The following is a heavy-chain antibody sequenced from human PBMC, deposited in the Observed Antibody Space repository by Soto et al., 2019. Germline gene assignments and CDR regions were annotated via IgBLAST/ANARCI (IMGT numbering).Heavy chain of an antibody. J-gene: IGHJ4*02. CDR3: GSISSSWYFVDY. CDR1: GYTFTIYG. D-gene: IGHD6-13*01. Sequence: ASVKVSCTASGYTFTIYGISWVRQAPGQGLEWMGWISAYNGNTNYAQKLQGRVTMTTDTSTSTAYMELRSLRSDDTAVYYCGSISSSWYFVDYWGQGTLVTVSS. V-gene: IGHV1-18*01. CDR2: ISAYNGNT.